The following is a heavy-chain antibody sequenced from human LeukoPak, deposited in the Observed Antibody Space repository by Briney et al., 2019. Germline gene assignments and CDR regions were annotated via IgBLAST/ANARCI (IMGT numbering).Heavy chain of an antibody. CDR3: ARGGAGFYYYYYMDV. D-gene: IGHD3-9*01. V-gene: IGHV1-69*06. Sequence: SVKVSCKASGGTFSSYAISWVRQAPGQGLEWRGGIIPIFGTANYARKFQGRVTITADKSTSTAYMELSSLRSEDTAVYYCARGGAGFYYYYYMDVWGKGTTVTVSS. CDR1: GGTFSSYA. J-gene: IGHJ6*03. CDR2: IIPIFGTA.